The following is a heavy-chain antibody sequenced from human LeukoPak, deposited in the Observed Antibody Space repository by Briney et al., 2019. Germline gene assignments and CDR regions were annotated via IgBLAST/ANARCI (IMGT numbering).Heavy chain of an antibody. CDR1: GGTFSSYA. J-gene: IGHJ4*02. CDR3: AREGDPGIVVVPAAMDY. V-gene: IGHV1-69*13. Sequence: ASVKVSCKASGGTFSSYAISWVRQAPGQGLEGMGGIIPIFGTANYAQKFQGRVTITADESTSTAYMELSSLRSEDTAVYYCAREGDPGIVVVPAAMDYWGQGTLVTVSS. CDR2: IIPIFGTA. D-gene: IGHD2-2*01.